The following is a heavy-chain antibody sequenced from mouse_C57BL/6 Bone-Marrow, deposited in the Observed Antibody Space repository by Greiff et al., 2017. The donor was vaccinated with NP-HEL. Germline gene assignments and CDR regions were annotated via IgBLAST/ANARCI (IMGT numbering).Heavy chain of an antibody. D-gene: IGHD2-4*01. CDR1: GYTFTSYW. CDR3: ARVGLPYYFDY. CDR2: IDPSDSYT. V-gene: IGHV1-69*01. J-gene: IGHJ2*01. Sequence: VQLQQSGAELVMPGASVKLSCKASGYTFTSYWMHWVKQRPGQGLEWIGEIDPSDSYTNYNQKFKGKSTLTVDKSSSTAYMQLSSLTSEDSAVYYCARVGLPYYFDYWGQGTTLTVSS.